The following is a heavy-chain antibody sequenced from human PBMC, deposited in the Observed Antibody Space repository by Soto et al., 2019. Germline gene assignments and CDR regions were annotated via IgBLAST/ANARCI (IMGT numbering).Heavy chain of an antibody. CDR1: GFTFSSYS. CDR3: ARALTDFWSGYYDNWFDP. D-gene: IGHD3-3*01. CDR2: ISSSSSTI. V-gene: IGHV3-48*02. J-gene: IGHJ5*02. Sequence: GGSLRLSCAASGFTFSSYSMNWVRQAPGKGLEWVSYISSSSSTIYYADSVKGRFTISRDNAKNSLYLQMNSLRDEDTAVYYCARALTDFWSGYYDNWFDPWGQGTLVTVSS.